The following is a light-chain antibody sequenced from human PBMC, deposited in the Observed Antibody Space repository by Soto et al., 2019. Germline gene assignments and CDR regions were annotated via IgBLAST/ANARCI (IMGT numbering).Light chain of an antibody. CDR1: SSNIGSNT. Sequence: QLVLTQPPSASGTPGQRVTISCSGSSSNIGSNTVNWYQQLPGTAPKLLIYSHNQRPSGVSDRFSGSKSDTSASLAISGLQSEDEADYYCAAWDDSLNGYVFGTGTKVTVL. CDR2: SHN. J-gene: IGLJ1*01. CDR3: AAWDDSLNGYV. V-gene: IGLV1-44*01.